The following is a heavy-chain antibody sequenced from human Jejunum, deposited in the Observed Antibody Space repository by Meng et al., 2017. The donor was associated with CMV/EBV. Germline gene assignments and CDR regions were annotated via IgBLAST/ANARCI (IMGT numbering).Heavy chain of an antibody. CDR1: SNSY. CDR2: IYNSGRT. V-gene: IGHV4-39*07. CDR3: ARNRGTRDPFYNYGMDV. Sequence: SNSYWGWIRQPPGKGLEWIGNIYNSGRTYYNPSLQSRVTISLDTPKNQFSLRLTSMTAADTAVYYCARNRGTRDPFYNYGMDVWGPGTTVTVSS. J-gene: IGHJ6*02. D-gene: IGHD1-7*01.